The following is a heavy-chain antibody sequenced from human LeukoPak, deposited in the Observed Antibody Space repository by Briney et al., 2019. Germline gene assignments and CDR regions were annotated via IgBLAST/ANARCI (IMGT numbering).Heavy chain of an antibody. CDR3: AKTGGQWLGREDWFDP. D-gene: IGHD6-19*01. J-gene: IGHJ5*02. CDR2: ITGSTRTT. Sequence: GGSLRLSCAASGFIFNSYGMTWVRQAPGEGLEWVASITGSTRTTYYADSVKGRFTISRDNSKNTLYLQMNSLRAEDTAVYYCAKTGGQWLGREDWFDPWGQGTLVTVSS. CDR1: GFIFNSYG. V-gene: IGHV3-23*01.